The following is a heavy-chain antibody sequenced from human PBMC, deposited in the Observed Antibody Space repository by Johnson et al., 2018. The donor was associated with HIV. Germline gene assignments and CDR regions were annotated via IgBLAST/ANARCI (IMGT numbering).Heavy chain of an antibody. Sequence: EVQVVESGGGVERPGESLRLSCTASGFTFDDHDMSWVRQLPGKGLEWVSGINWNGGSTGYAGSVKGRFTISRDNAKNSLYLEMNSLRVEDTALYYCARVMHYCDFSGYLTRPRAFDIWGQGTMVTVSS. J-gene: IGHJ3*02. CDR1: GFTFDDHD. V-gene: IGHV3-20*04. CDR3: ARVMHYCDFSGYLTRPRAFDI. D-gene: IGHD3-22*01. CDR2: INWNGGST.